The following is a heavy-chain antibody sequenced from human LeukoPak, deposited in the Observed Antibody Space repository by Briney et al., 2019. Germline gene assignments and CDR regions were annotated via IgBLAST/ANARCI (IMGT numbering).Heavy chain of an antibody. CDR1: GGTFSSYA. D-gene: IGHD3-9*01. J-gene: IGHJ4*02. CDR3: ARAFYLTGYYPPGY. V-gene: IGHV1-69*01. CDR2: IIPIFGTA. Sequence: GASVKVSCKASGGTFSSYAISWVRQAPGQGLEWMGGIIPIFGTANYAQKFRGRVTITADESTSTAYMELSSLRSEDTAVYYCARAFYLTGYYPPGYWGQGTLVTVSS.